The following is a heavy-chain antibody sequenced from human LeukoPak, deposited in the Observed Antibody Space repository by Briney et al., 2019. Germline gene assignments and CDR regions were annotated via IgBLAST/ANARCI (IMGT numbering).Heavy chain of an antibody. D-gene: IGHD1-26*01. CDR1: GYTFTSYD. Sequence: GASVKVSCKASGYTFTSYDINWVRQATGQGLEWMGWMNPNSGNTGYAQKFQGRVTMTRNTSISTAYMELSSLRSEDTAVYYCAREGVGATTGYYYYGMDVWGQGTTVTVSS. CDR2: MNPNSGNT. CDR3: AREGVGATTGYYYYGMDV. V-gene: IGHV1-8*01. J-gene: IGHJ6*02.